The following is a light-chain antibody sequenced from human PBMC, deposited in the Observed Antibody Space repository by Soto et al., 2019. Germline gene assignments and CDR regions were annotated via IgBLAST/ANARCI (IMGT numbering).Light chain of an antibody. V-gene: IGKV3-20*01. CDR1: QSVSSNY. CDR2: GVS. Sequence: EIVLTQSPGTLSLSLGERVTLSCRASQSVSSNYLAWYQQTPGQAPRLLIYGVSSRATGIPDRFTGSGSGRDFALTISRLEPEDVAVYYCQQYGRSPYSFGQGTKLEIK. J-gene: IGKJ2*01. CDR3: QQYGRSPYS.